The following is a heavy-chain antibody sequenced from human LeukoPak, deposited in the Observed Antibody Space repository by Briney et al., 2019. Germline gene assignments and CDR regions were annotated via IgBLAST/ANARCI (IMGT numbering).Heavy chain of an antibody. J-gene: IGHJ4*02. CDR1: GYTFTSYG. V-gene: IGHV1-18*01. Sequence: ASVKVSCKASGYTFTSYGISWVRQAPGQGLEWMGWISAYNGNTNYAQKLQGRATMTTDTSTSTAYMELRSLRSDDTAVYYCARDAVPQQWLVRYLDYWGQGTLVTVSS. CDR3: ARDAVPQQWLVRYLDY. CDR2: ISAYNGNT. D-gene: IGHD6-19*01.